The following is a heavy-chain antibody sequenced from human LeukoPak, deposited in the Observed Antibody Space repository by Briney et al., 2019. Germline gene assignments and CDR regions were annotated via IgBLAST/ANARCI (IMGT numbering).Heavy chain of an antibody. CDR2: ISYDGSNK. D-gene: IGHD2-21*02. CDR1: GFTFSNYG. J-gene: IGHJ4*02. V-gene: IGHV3-30*03. CDR3: AGTVAYCGGDCYFVTDY. Sequence: GGSLRLSCAASGFTFSNYGMHWVRQAPGKGLEWVAVISYDGSNKYYADSVKGRFTISRDNSKNTLYLQMNSLRAEDTAVYYCAGTVAYCGGDCYFVTDYWGQGTLVTVSS.